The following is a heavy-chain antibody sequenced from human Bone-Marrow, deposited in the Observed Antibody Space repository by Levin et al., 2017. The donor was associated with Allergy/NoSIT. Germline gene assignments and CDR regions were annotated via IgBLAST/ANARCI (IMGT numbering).Heavy chain of an antibody. CDR2: IRNKANTYAT. CDR3: ARVYGDYGDAFDL. Sequence: GGSLRLSCATSGFTFSGSAVHWVRQASGKGLEWVGRIRNKANTYATEYAASVKGRFSISRDDSKNTAYLQMNSLKTEDTAVYYCARVYGDYGDAFDLWGQGTMVIVSS. D-gene: IGHD4-17*01. J-gene: IGHJ3*01. V-gene: IGHV3-73*01. CDR1: GFTFSGSA.